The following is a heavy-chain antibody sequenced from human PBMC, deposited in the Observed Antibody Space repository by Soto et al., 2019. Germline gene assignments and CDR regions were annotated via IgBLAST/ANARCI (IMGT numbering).Heavy chain of an antibody. D-gene: IGHD3-10*01. CDR2: INPDGSST. CDR1: GFTFSTFW. Sequence: GGSLRLSCEASGFTFSTFWMHWVRQVPGKGLVWVSRINPDGSSTSYADSAKGRFTISRDNAKDTLYLQMNSLRADDTAIYYCVRDQDTYGQEVFNFWGQGTLVTVSS. J-gene: IGHJ4*02. V-gene: IGHV3-74*01. CDR3: VRDQDTYGQEVFNF.